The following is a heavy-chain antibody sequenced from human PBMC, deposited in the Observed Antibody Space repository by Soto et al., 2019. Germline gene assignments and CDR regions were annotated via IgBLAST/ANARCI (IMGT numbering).Heavy chain of an antibody. J-gene: IGHJ4*01. V-gene: IGHV3-7*01. CDR2: IHAYGGET. Sequence: GGSLRLSCAASGFTFGNYAMSWVRQAPGKGLEWVADIHAYGGETYYAASVKGRFTVSRDNAKDKLYLQMNSLRAEDTAVYYCARDPSFGALDYWGHGTLVTVSS. CDR1: GFTFGNYA. CDR3: ARDPSFGALDY. D-gene: IGHD3-10*01.